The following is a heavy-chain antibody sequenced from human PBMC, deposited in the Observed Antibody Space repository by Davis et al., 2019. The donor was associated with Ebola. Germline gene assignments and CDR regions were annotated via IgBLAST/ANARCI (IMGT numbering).Heavy chain of an antibody. CDR3: ARAQFPTTSDH. CDR1: GDSISTYY. D-gene: IGHD1-1*01. V-gene: IGHV4-59*01. J-gene: IGHJ4*02. CDR2: IFQSGSP. Sequence: SETLSLTCTVSGDSISTYYWNWIRQPPGKGLEWIGYIFQSGSPYYNPSLKSRVTMLVDTSKNQFSLNLSSVTAADTAVYYCARAQFPTTSDHWGQGTLVTVSS.